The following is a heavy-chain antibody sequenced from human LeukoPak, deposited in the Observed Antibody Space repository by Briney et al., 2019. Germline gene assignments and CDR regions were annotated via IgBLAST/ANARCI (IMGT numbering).Heavy chain of an antibody. CDR1: GISLSNYG. CDR3: ARDLLGPSYSHSSGWYRNDC. J-gene: IGHJ4*02. CDR2: ISERGGST. V-gene: IGHV3-23*01. Sequence: GGSLRLSCVVSGISLSNYGMTWVRQAPGKGLEWVSYISERGGSTTYADSVKGRFTISRDTSLNTLYLQMNSLRAEDTAVYYCARDLLGPSYSHSSGWYRNDCWGQGTLVTVSS. D-gene: IGHD6-19*01.